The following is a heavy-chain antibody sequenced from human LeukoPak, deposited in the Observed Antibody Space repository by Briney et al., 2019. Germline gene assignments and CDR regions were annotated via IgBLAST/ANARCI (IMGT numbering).Heavy chain of an antibody. CDR3: ARDPPVYCSSTSCFRGTTYHYGMDV. V-gene: IGHV1-2*06. J-gene: IGHJ6*02. D-gene: IGHD2-2*01. CDR1: GYTFTVYY. Sequence: ASVRVSCKASGYTFTVYYMHWVRQAPGQGREWMGRINPNSGGTNYVQKFQGRVTMTRDTSISTAYMGLSRLRSDDTAVYYCARDPPVYCSSTSCFRGTTYHYGMDVWGQGTTVTVSS. CDR2: INPNSGGT.